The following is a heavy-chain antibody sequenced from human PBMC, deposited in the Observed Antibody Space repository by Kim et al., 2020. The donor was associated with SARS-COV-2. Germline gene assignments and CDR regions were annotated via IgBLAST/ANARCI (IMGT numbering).Heavy chain of an antibody. Sequence: SDKNHVDSVKGRFTIARDNAKNSLYLQMNSLRAEDTAVYYCARDHGFQLDYWGQGILVTVSS. V-gene: IGHV3-7*03. J-gene: IGHJ4*02. CDR2: SDK. CDR3: ARDHGFQLDY. D-gene: IGHD6-6*01.